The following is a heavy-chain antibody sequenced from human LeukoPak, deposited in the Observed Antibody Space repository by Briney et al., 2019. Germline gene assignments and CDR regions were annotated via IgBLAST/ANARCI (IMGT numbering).Heavy chain of an antibody. V-gene: IGHV1-18*04. CDR2: ISAYNSNT. J-gene: IGHJ6*03. D-gene: IGHD3-9*01. CDR3: ARTNPPPQLRYFDWPYYYYYYMDV. Sequence: ASVKVSCKASGYTFTDYYMHWVRQAPGQGLEWMGWISAYNSNTNYAQKLQGRVTMTTDTSTSTAYMELRSLRSDDTAVYYCARTNPPPQLRYFDWPYYYYYYMDVWGKGTTVTVSS. CDR1: GYTFTDYY.